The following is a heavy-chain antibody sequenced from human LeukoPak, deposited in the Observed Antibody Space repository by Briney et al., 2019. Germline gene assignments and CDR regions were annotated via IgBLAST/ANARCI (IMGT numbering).Heavy chain of an antibody. CDR2: INPNSGGT. V-gene: IGHV1-2*02. J-gene: IGHJ4*02. CDR3: ATWTGNSTGNY. Sequence: ASVKVSCKASGCTVTDYYMHWVRQAPGQGLEWMGWINPNSGGTNYAQKFQGRVTMTRDTSISTAYMELSRLISDDTAVYCCATWTGNSTGNYWGQGTLVTVSS. CDR1: GCTVTDYY. D-gene: IGHD3/OR15-3a*01.